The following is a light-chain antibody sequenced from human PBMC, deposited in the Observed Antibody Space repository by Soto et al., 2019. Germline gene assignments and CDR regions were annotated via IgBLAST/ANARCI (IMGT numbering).Light chain of an antibody. CDR3: AAWDDSLSGPV. J-gene: IGLJ2*01. V-gene: IGLV1-47*01. Sequence: QSVLTQPPSASGTPGQRVTLSCSGSSSNIGSNYVYWHQQLPGTAPKLLIYRNNQRPSGVPDRFSGSKSGTSASLAISGLRSEDEADYYCAAWDDSLSGPVFGGGTKLTVL. CDR2: RNN. CDR1: SSNIGSNY.